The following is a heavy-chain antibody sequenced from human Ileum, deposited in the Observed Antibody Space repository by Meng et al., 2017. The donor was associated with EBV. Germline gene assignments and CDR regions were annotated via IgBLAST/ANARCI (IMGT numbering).Heavy chain of an antibody. V-gene: IGHV4-39*07. CDR1: GDSVSGRTYS. D-gene: IGHD1-1*01. CDR2: AYYTGIT. J-gene: IGHJ4*02. CDR3: ARDHGSSNWFYY. Sequence: RPGTMKSSDTLHITCTGAGDSVSGRTYSWGWSCQAPGKWLELIGTAYYTGITSYNPSLKSRVTISVDTSKSQLSLQVDSVTAADTAIYFCARDHGSSNWFYYWGQGTLVTVFS.